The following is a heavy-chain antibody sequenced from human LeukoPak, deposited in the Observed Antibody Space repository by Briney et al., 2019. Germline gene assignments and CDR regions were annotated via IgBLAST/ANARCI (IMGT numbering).Heavy chain of an antibody. J-gene: IGHJ4*02. V-gene: IGHV4-34*01. CDR3: ARDPSLTHYFDY. Sequence: SETLSLTCAVYGGSFSGYYWSWIRQPPGKGLEWIGEINHSGSTNYNPSLKSRVTISVDTSRNLFSLKLYSVTAADTAVYYCARDPSLTHYFDYWGQGTLVTVSS. CDR2: INHSGST. CDR1: GGSFSGYY.